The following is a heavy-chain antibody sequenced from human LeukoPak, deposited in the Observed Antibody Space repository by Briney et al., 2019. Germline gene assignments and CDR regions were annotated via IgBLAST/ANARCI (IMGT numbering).Heavy chain of an antibody. J-gene: IGHJ4*02. CDR3: ARDKGGHYY. D-gene: IGHD3-16*01. V-gene: IGHV4-4*07. Sequence: KPSETLSLTCTVSGGSISIYYWSWIRQPAGKALEWIGRIYTSESTNYNPSLKSRVNMSVETSKNQFSLKLSSGTAADTAVYYCARDKGGHYYWGQGTLVTVSS. CDR1: GGSISIYY. CDR2: IYTSEST.